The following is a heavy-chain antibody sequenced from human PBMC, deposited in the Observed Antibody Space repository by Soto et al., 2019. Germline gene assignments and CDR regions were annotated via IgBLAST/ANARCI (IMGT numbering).Heavy chain of an antibody. CDR1: GYTFTNYA. J-gene: IGHJ4*02. V-gene: IGHV1-3*01. CDR3: AGGCPGSGCVDS. CDR2: INADNGKT. D-gene: IGHD6-19*01. Sequence: ASVKVSCKASGYTFTNYAIHWVRQAPGQRLEWMGWINADNGKTNYSQNFQGRVTMTTDTSASTAYMEVNSLRSDDTAVYYCAGGCPGSGCVDSWGQGTLVTV.